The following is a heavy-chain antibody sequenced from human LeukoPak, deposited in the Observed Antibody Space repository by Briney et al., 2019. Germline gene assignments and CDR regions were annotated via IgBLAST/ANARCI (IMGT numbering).Heavy chain of an antibody. CDR3: ARELWFGELLYAFDI. CDR2: ISAYNGNT. V-gene: IGHV1-18*01. J-gene: IGHJ3*02. D-gene: IGHD3-10*01. CDR1: GYTFTSYG. Sequence: ASVKVSCKASGYTFTSYGISWVRQAPGQGLEWMGWISAYNGNTNYAQKLQGRVTMTTDTSTSTAYMELRSLRSDDTAVYYCARELWFGELLYAFDIWGQGTMVTVSS.